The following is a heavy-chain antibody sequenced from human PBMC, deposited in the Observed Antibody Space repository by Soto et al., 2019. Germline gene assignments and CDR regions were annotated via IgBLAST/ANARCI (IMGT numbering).Heavy chain of an antibody. CDR2: ISDDGSTI. CDR3: VRGPRPSSVGTGAF. CDR1: GFVFSMYW. V-gene: IGHV3-74*01. D-gene: IGHD3-10*01. Sequence: EVQLVKSGGGLVQPGGSVRLSCAASGFVFSMYWMHWVRQAPDKGLEWVSRISDDGSTIHYADSVKGRFSISRDNAQNILFLEMTALRDDDTAVYYCVRGPRPSSVGTGAFWGQGSPVTVSS. J-gene: IGHJ4*02.